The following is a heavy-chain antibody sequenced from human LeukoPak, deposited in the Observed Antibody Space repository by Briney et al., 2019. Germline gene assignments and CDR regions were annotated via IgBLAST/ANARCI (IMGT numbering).Heavy chain of an antibody. CDR2: VYYSGST. J-gene: IGHJ3*01. D-gene: IGHD3-22*01. CDR1: GGSVSSTTSY. V-gene: IGHV4-39*07. CDR3: ARLLDNDISGDPDTFDV. Sequence: SETLSLTCTVSGGSVSSTTSYWGWIRQPPGKGLQWIGTVYYSGSTDYSPSLKSRVTISVDTSNNQFSLKLTSVTSADTAVYSCARLLDNDISGDPDTFDVWGQGTTVIVSS.